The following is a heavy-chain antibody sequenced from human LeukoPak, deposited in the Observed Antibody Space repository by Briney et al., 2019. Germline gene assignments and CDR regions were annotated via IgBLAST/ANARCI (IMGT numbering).Heavy chain of an antibody. CDR2: IYYSGST. J-gene: IGHJ3*02. Sequence: SETLSLTCTVSGGSISSYYWSWIRQPPGKGLEWIGYIYYSGSTNYNPSLKSRVTISVDTSKNQFSLKLSSVTAADTAVYYCARESTVSDAFDIWGQGTMVTVSS. D-gene: IGHD5/OR15-5a*01. CDR3: ARESTVSDAFDI. V-gene: IGHV4-59*01. CDR1: GGSISSYY.